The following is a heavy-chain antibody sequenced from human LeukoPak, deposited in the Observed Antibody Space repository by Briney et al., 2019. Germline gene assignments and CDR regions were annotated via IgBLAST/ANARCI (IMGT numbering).Heavy chain of an antibody. CDR2: FDPEDGET. D-gene: IGHD1-20*01. CDR1: GYTLTELS. J-gene: IGHJ6*03. Sequence: ASVKVSCKVSGYTLTELSMHWVRQAPGKGLEWMGGFDPEDGETIYAQKFQGRVTMTEDTSTDTAYMELSSLRSEDTAVYYCATGSGITGTPSPDYYYMDVWGKGTTVTVSS. V-gene: IGHV1-24*01. CDR3: ATGSGITGTPSPDYYYMDV.